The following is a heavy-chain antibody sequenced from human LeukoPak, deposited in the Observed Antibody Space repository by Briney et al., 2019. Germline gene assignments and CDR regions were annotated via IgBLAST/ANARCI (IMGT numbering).Heavy chain of an antibody. Sequence: GGSLRLSCAVSGITLSNYAMTWVRQAPGKGLEWVAGISGSAGGTNYADSVKGRFTISRDNYKNTLYLQMISLGAEDTAVYFCAKRGVVIRVILVGFHKEAYYFDSWGQGALVTVSS. CDR3: AKRGVVIRVILVGFHKEAYYFDS. CDR1: GITLSNYA. CDR2: ISGSAGGT. J-gene: IGHJ4*02. D-gene: IGHD3-22*01. V-gene: IGHV3-23*01.